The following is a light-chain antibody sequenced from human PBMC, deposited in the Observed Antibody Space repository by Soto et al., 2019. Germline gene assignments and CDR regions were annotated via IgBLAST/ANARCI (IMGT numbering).Light chain of an antibody. CDR1: QSVSSSY. CDR3: QQYGSSPPYT. J-gene: IGKJ2*01. CDR2: GAS. V-gene: IGKV3-20*01. Sequence: EIVLTQSPGTLSLSPGERATLTCRASQSVSSSYLAWYQQKPGQAPRLLIYGASSRATGIPDRFSGSASGTDFTLTISRLEPEDFALYYCQQYGSSPPYTFGQGTKLEIK.